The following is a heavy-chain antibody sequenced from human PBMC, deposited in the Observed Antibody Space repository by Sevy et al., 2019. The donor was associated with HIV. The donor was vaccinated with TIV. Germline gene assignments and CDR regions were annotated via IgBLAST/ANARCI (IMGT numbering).Heavy chain of an antibody. CDR1: GFTFSSYA. J-gene: IGHJ6*02. CDR2: ISYDGSNK. Sequence: GGSLRLSCAASGFTFSSYAMHWVRQAPGKGLEWVAVISYDGSNKYYADSVKGRFTISRDNSKNTLYLQMNSLRAEDTAVYYCARGGSGGGFTIFGVVSGIDVWGQGTTVTVSS. D-gene: IGHD3-3*01. V-gene: IGHV3-30-3*01. CDR3: ARGGSGGGFTIFGVVSGIDV.